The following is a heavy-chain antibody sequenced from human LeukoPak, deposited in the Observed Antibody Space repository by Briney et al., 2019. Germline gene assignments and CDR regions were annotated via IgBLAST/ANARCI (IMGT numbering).Heavy chain of an antibody. V-gene: IGHV6-1*01. CDR1: GDSVSSNSAA. CDR3: ARWLHQQADMGV. Sequence: SPTLSLTCAISGDSVSSNSAAWNWIRQSPSRGLEWLGKTYYRTKWFNNYSISVKSRITIDPDTSKKQFSLQLNSVTPEDTAVYYCARWLHQQADMGVWGQGTTATVSS. D-gene: IGHD5-24*01. J-gene: IGHJ6*02. CDR2: TYYRTKWFN.